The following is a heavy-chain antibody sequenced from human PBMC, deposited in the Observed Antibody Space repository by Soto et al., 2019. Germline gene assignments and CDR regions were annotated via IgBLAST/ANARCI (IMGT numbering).Heavy chain of an antibody. J-gene: IGHJ4*02. CDR1: GGTFSSYT. Sequence: QVQLVQSGAEVKKPGSSVKVSCKASGGTFSSYTISWVRQAPGQGLEWMGRIIPILGIANYAQKFQGRVTITADKSTSPAYMELSSLRSEDTAVYYCARDETDTATAIPGDYWGQGTLVTVSS. CDR3: ARDETDTATAIPGDY. CDR2: IIPILGIA. D-gene: IGHD2-2*02. V-gene: IGHV1-69*08.